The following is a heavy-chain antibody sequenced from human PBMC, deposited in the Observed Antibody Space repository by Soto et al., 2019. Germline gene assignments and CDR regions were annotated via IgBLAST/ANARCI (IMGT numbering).Heavy chain of an antibody. V-gene: IGHV1-69*06. CDR2: IIPLFGTT. CDR3: AKSWGGEIYYYYSAMDG. Sequence: QVQVVPSGAEVKRPGSSVNVACKASGGYFNNRQTLNSYPISGVRQAPGHGLAWMGGIIPLFGTTNYAQRFQGRVTITADKSTSTTYLELNHVTSYDTAVYYCAKSWGGEIYYYYSAMDGWGQGTTVTVSS. CDR1: GGYFNNRQTLNSYP. J-gene: IGHJ6*02. D-gene: IGHD3-16*01.